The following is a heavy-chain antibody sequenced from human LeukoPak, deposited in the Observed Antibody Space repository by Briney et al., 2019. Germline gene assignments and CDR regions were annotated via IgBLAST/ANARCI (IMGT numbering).Heavy chain of an antibody. CDR1: GFSFTNYA. CDR2: ISYDINNK. J-gene: IGHJ6*02. Sequence: GGSLRLSCAASGFSFTNYAMHWVRQAPGKGLEWVAVISYDINNKYHADSVKGRFAISRDNSKNTLYLQMNSLRAENTAVYYCARVGGPGWETHTVTTRVDYYGMDVWGQGTTVTVSS. CDR3: ARVGGPGWETHTVTTRVDYYGMDV. D-gene: IGHD4-17*01. V-gene: IGHV3-30*09.